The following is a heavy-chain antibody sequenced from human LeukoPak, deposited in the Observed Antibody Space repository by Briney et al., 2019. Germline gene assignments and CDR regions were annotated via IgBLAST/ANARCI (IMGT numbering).Heavy chain of an antibody. V-gene: IGHV3-74*01. J-gene: IGHJ4*02. CDR2: INSDGSST. D-gene: IGHD2-15*01. CDR3: ARGPLAAKGPFDY. CDR1: GFTFSSYW. Sequence: PGGSLRLSCAASGFTFSSYWMHWVRQAPGKGLVWVSRINSDGSSTSYADSVKGRFTISRDNAKNTLYLQMNSLRAEDTAVYYCARGPLAAKGPFDYWGQGTLVTVSS.